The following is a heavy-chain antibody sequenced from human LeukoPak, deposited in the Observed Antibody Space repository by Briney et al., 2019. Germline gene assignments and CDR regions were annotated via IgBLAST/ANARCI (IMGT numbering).Heavy chain of an antibody. D-gene: IGHD5-18*01. V-gene: IGHV4-59*01. CDR3: ATGVDTSVPSLDS. Sequence: PETLSLTCTVSGGSISSYYWSWIRQPPGKGLEWIGYISYSGNTNYNPSLKSRVTISVDTSKNQFSLKLSSVTAADTAVYYCATGVDTSVPSLDSWGQGTLVTVSS. J-gene: IGHJ4*02. CDR2: ISYSGNT. CDR1: GGSISSYY.